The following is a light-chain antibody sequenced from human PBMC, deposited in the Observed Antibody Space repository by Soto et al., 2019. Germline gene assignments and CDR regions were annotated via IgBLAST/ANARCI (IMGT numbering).Light chain of an antibody. CDR1: QSLLHSNGYNY. J-gene: IGKJ1*01. Sequence: DIVMTQSPLSLPVTPGETASISCRSSQSLLHSNGYNYLDWYLQKPGQPPQLLIYLGSNRASGVPDRFSGSGSGTDFTLKISSVEAEDVGVYYCMQALQTRTFGQGTKVDIK. CDR3: MQALQTRT. CDR2: LGS. V-gene: IGKV2-28*01.